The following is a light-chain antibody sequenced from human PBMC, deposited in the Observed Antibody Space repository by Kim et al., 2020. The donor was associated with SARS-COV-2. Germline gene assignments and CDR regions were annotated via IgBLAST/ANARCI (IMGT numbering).Light chain of an antibody. J-gene: IGLJ1*01. Sequence: GTSTTISCTGTSSDVGGYNYVSWYQQHPGKAPKLMIYDVSNRPSGVSNRFSGSKSGNTASLTISGLQAEDEADYYCSSYTSSIPYVFGTGTKVTVL. CDR1: SSDVGGYNY. CDR2: DVS. CDR3: SSYTSSIPYV. V-gene: IGLV2-14*03.